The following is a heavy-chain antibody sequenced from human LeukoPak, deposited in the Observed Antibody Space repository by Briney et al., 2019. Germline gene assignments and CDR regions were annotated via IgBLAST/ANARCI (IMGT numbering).Heavy chain of an antibody. Sequence: SETLSLTCAVYGGSFSGYYWSWIRQPPGKGLEWIGEINHSGSTNYNPYLKSRRTISVDKTKNQISLKLSSVTAADTAVSSCARGFVVVVAATLGFDYWGEGTLVTVSS. D-gene: IGHD2-15*01. V-gene: IGHV4-34*01. CDR2: INHSGST. J-gene: IGHJ4*02. CDR1: GGSFSGYY. CDR3: ARGFVVVVAATLGFDY.